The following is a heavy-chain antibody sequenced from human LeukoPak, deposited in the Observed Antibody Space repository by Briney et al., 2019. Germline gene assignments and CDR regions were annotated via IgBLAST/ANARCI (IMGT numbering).Heavy chain of an antibody. D-gene: IGHD6-13*01. Sequence: GGSLRLSCAASGFTFSNAWMSWVRQAPGKGLEWVARIKSRTDGGTTDYTAPVKGRFTISRDDSENTLYLQMNSLKTEDTAVYYCSRVQLVFDSWGQGALVTVSS. CDR2: IKSRTDGGTT. CDR3: SRVQLVFDS. V-gene: IGHV3-15*01. CDR1: GFTFSNAW. J-gene: IGHJ4*02.